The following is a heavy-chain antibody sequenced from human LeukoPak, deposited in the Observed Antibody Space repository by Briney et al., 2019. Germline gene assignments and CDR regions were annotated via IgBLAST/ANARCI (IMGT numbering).Heavy chain of an antibody. V-gene: IGHV4-38-2*02. CDR2: IYRSGST. Sequence: SETLSLTCTVSGYSISSGYYWGWIRQPPGKGLEWIGSIYRSGSTYYNPSLKSRFTRSGDTSKNQFSLKLSSVTAADTAVYYCAREGAIVGAPYTRWFDHWGQGTLVTVSS. CDR1: GYSISSGYY. CDR3: AREGAIVGAPYTRWFDH. J-gene: IGHJ5*02. D-gene: IGHD1-26*01.